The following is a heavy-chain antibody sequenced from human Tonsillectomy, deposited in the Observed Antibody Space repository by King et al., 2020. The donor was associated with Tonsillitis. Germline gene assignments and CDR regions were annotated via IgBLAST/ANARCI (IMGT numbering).Heavy chain of an antibody. CDR3: ARRMQQLDEYYFDY. Sequence: VQLQESGPGLVKPSETLSLTCTVSGGSISSYYWSWIRQPPGKGLEWIGYIYYSGSTNYNPSLKSRVTISVDTSKNQFSLKLSSVTAADTAVYYCARRMQQLDEYYFDYWGQGTLVTVSS. CDR2: IYYSGST. CDR1: GGSISSYY. D-gene: IGHD6-13*01. V-gene: IGHV4-59*08. J-gene: IGHJ4*02.